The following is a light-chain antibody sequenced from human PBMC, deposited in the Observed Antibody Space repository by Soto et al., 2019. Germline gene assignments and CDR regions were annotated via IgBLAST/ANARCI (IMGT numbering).Light chain of an antibody. CDR2: GVS. Sequence: ELVLPPSPVALSLSSGERATLACRASQSVSSTLLTWYQQKPGQAPRLLIYGVSSRATGIPDGFSGSGSGTDCTLTISRVEPEDFAVYFCQHYGDSSWTFGQGSRVEIK. J-gene: IGKJ1*01. V-gene: IGKV3-20*01. CDR3: QHYGDSSWT. CDR1: QSVSSTL.